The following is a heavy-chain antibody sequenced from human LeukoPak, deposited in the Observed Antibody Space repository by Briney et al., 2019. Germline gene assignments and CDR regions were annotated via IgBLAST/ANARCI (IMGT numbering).Heavy chain of an antibody. J-gene: IGHJ5*02. CDR3: ARVGYCSGGSCYLGDDWFDP. D-gene: IGHD2-15*01. CDR2: INHSGST. Sequence: PSETLSHTCAVYGGSFSGYYWSWIRQPPGKGLEWIGEINHSGSTNYNPSLKSRVTISVDTSKNQFSLKLSSVTAADTAVYYCARVGYCSGGSCYLGDDWFDPWGQGTLVTVSS. V-gene: IGHV4-34*01. CDR1: GGSFSGYY.